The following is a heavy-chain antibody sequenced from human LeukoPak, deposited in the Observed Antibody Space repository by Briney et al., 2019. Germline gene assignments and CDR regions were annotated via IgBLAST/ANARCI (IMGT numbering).Heavy chain of an antibody. Sequence: ASVKVSCKASGYTFTGYYMHWVRQAPGQGLEWMGWINPNSGGTNYEQKFQDRVTMTRDTSISTAYMELRSLRSGDTAVYYCARSPHSSGWSYYYYYMDVWGKGTTVTISS. J-gene: IGHJ6*03. CDR3: ARSPHSSGWSYYYYYMDV. V-gene: IGHV1-2*02. CDR1: GYTFTGYY. D-gene: IGHD6-19*01. CDR2: INPNSGGT.